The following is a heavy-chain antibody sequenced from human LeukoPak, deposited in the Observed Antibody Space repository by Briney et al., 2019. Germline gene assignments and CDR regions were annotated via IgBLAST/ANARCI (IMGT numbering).Heavy chain of an antibody. CDR1: VYTFIDYY. J-gene: IGHJ5*02. CDR2: INPNNGDT. D-gene: IGHD6-6*01. V-gene: IGHV1-2*02. Sequence: AAVKVSCMTSVYTFIDYYLHWVRQAPGQGPEGMGWINPNNGDTSSAQKFQGRVTMTRDPSITTVYMEVSWLTSDDTAIYYCARADRLDGGPYLIGPWGQETLVTVSS. CDR3: ARADRLDGGPYLIGP.